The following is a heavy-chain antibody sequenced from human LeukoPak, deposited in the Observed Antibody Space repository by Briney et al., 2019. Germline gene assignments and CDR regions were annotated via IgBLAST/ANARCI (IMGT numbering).Heavy chain of an antibody. V-gene: IGHV4-39*01. Sequence: PSETLSLTCTVSGGSISSSNYYWGWIRQPPGKGLEWIGSIYYSGSTYSNPSLKSRVTISVDTSKNQFSLKLSSVTATDTAVYYCARHWRGIAAAGLYWYFDLWGRGTLVTVSS. D-gene: IGHD6-13*01. CDR1: GGSISSSNYY. CDR3: ARHWRGIAAAGLYWYFDL. CDR2: IYYSGST. J-gene: IGHJ2*01.